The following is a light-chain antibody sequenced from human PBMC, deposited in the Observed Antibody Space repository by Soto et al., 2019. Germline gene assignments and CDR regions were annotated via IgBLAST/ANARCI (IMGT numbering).Light chain of an antibody. CDR2: AAS. J-gene: IGKJ1*01. CDR1: QSISSY. V-gene: IGKV1-39*01. CDR3: QQSYSTPQT. Sequence: DIQITRSPSSLSASVGDRVTITCRASQSISSYLNWYQQKPGKAPKLLIYAASSLQSGVPSRFSGSGSGTDFTLTISSLQPEDFANYYCQQSYSTPQTFGQGTKVDIK.